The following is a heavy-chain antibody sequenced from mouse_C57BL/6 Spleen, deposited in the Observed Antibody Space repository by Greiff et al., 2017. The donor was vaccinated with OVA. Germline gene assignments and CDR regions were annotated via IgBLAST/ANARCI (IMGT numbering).Heavy chain of an antibody. J-gene: IGHJ1*03. CDR1: GYTFTSYW. V-gene: IGHV1-64*01. D-gene: IGHD6-2*01. CDR3: ARSGSRSYWYFDV. CDR2: IHPNSGST. Sequence: QVQLQQSGAELVKPGASVKLSCKASGYTFTSYWMHWVKQRPGQGLEWIGMIHPNSGSTNYNEKFKSKATLTVDKSSSTAYMQLSSLTSEDSAVYYCARSGSRSYWYFDVWGTGTTVTVSS.